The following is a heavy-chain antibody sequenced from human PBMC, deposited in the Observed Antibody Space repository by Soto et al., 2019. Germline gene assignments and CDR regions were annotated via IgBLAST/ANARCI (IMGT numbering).Heavy chain of an antibody. Sequence: SGPTLVNPTQTLTLTCTFSGFSLSTTGVGVGWIRQPPGKALECLALIYWDDDKRYNPSLKSRLTIAKVTSKNQVVLTMTNMDPVDTATYYCAHRRGSYNNWNDGDFDYWGQGTLVTVSS. CDR3: AHRRGSYNNWNDGDFDY. J-gene: IGHJ4*02. D-gene: IGHD1-1*01. CDR1: GFSLSTTGVG. V-gene: IGHV2-5*02. CDR2: IYWDDDK.